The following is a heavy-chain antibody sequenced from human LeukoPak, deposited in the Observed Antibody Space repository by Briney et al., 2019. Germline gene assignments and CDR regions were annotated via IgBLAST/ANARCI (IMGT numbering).Heavy chain of an antibody. D-gene: IGHD3-3*01. CDR1: GESFSDYY. J-gene: IGHJ6*02. Sequence: SETLSLTCAVYGESFSDYYWNWIRQPPGKGLEWIGEINHSGGTNYNPSLKSRVIISVDTSKNQFSLKLSSVTAADTAVYYCARGPRTIFGVTVNYYYHYGMDVWGQGTTVTVSS. CDR2: INHSGGT. V-gene: IGHV4-34*01. CDR3: ARGPRTIFGVTVNYYYHYGMDV.